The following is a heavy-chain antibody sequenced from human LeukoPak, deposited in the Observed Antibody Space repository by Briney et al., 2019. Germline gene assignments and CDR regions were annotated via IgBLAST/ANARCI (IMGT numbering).Heavy chain of an antibody. Sequence: GGSLRLSCAASGFTFSDSWMSWARQAPGKGPEWVANINQDGSEEHYVDSVKGRFTVSRDNARNSLFLQMNSLRVEDTAVYYCATYKRWVAGDVGGQGTTVSVSS. CDR1: GFTFSDSW. J-gene: IGHJ6*02. CDR2: INQDGSEE. CDR3: ATYKRWVAGDV. D-gene: IGHD1-14*01. V-gene: IGHV3-7*01.